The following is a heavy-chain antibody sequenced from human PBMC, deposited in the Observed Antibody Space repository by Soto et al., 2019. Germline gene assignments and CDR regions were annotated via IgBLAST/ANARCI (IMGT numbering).Heavy chain of an antibody. CDR2: INHSGST. D-gene: IGHD6-13*01. CDR3: ARGGGYSSSWYVNWFDP. Sequence: SETLSLTCAVYGGSFSGYYWSWIRQPPGKGLEWIGEINHSGSTNYNPSLKSRVTISVDTSKNQFSLKLSSVTAADTAVYYCARGGGYSSSWYVNWFDPWGQGTLVTVSS. J-gene: IGHJ5*02. CDR1: GGSFSGYY. V-gene: IGHV4-34*01.